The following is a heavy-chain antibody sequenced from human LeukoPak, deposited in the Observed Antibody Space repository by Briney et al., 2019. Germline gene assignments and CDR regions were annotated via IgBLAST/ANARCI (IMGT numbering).Heavy chain of an antibody. J-gene: IGHJ3*02. V-gene: IGHV3-7*01. D-gene: IGHD3-9*01. CDR2: IKQDGSEK. CDR3: ARSTHYDILTGYYTRRAFDI. CDR1: GFTFSSCW. Sequence: EGSLRLSCAASGFTFSSCWMSWVRQAPGKGLEWVANIKQDGSEKYYVDSVKGRFTISRDNAKNSLYLQMNSLRAEDTAVYYCARSTHYDILTGYYTRRAFDIWGQGTMVTVSS.